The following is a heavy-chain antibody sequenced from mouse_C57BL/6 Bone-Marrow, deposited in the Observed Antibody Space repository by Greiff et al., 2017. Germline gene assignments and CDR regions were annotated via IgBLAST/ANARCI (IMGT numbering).Heavy chain of an antibody. V-gene: IGHV1-39*01. CDR2: INPNYGTT. J-gene: IGHJ3*01. Sequence: VQLQQSGPELVKPGASVKISCKASGYSFTDYNMNWVKQSNGKSLEWIGVINPNYGTTSYNQKFKGKATLTADKSSSTAYMQLSSLTSEDSAVYFCARSKNWDSWFAYWGQGTLVTVSA. CDR1: GYSFTDYN. D-gene: IGHD4-1*01. CDR3: ARSKNWDSWFAY.